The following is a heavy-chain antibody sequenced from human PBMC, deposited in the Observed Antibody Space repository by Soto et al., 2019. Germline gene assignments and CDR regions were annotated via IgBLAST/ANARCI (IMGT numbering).Heavy chain of an antibody. Sequence: WVSQRISQKVSGYSFTSYCVRCVRQMPEKGLEWMVIIYPGSSVTRYRPSFQGQVSISADMSMSTAYLQLSSLKASDTAMYYCACAAAGTGLDYYYGMDVWGQGATVTVSS. V-gene: IGHV5-51*01. D-gene: IGHD6-13*01. CDR3: ACAAAGTGLDYYYGMDV. CDR2: IYPGSSVT. J-gene: IGHJ6*02. CDR1: GYSFTSYC.